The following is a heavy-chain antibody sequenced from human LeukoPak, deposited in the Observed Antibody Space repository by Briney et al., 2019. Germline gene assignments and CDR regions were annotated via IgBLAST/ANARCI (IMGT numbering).Heavy chain of an antibody. CDR3: ARTPPLWFGES. V-gene: IGHV4-4*07. CDR1: GGSISYY. D-gene: IGHD3-10*01. CDR2: IYTSGST. J-gene: IGHJ4*02. Sequence: SETLSLTCTVSGGSISYYWSWIRQPAGKGLEWIGRIYTSGSTNYNPSLESRVTISVDTSKNQFSLKLSSVTAADTAVYYCARTPPLWFGESWGQGTLVTVSS.